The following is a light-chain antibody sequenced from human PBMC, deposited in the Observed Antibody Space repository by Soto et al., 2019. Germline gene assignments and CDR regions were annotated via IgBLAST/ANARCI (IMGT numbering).Light chain of an antibody. CDR1: QGIKNY. CDR3: QQYHTWPIT. J-gene: IGKJ4*01. CDR2: AAS. Sequence: DIQLTQYPSSLSASVGDRVTITCRASQGIKNYLAWYQQKPGEIPKLLIYAASTLESGIPPRFSGSGSGTEFTLTISSLQSEDCAIYYCQQYHTWPITFGGGTKV. V-gene: IGKV1-27*01.